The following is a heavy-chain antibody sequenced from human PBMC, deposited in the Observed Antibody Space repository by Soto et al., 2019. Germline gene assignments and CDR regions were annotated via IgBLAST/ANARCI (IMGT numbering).Heavy chain of an antibody. CDR2: IWYDGSNK. D-gene: IGHD1-1*01. V-gene: IGHV3-33*01. J-gene: IGHJ3*02. CDR3: ARGQLMEPDAFDI. CDR1: GFTFSSYG. Sequence: QVQLVESGGGVVQPGRSLRLSCAASGFTFSSYGMHWVRQAPGKGLEWVAVIWYDGSNKYYADSVKGRFTISRDNSKNTLYLQMNSLRAEDTAVYYCARGQLMEPDAFDIWGQGTMVTVSS.